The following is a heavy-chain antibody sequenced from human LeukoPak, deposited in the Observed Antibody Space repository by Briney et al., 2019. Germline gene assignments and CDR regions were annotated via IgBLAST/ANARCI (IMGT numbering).Heavy chain of an antibody. D-gene: IGHD6-13*01. Sequence: GGSLRLSCAASGFTFSSYAMSWVRQPPGKGLEWVSAISGSGGSTYYADSVKGRFTISRDNSKNTLYLQMNSLRAEDTAVYYCAKSLRGAIAAAAATVSWFDPWGQGTLVTVSS. CDR1: GFTFSSYA. CDR2: ISGSGGST. CDR3: AKSLRGAIAAAAATVSWFDP. J-gene: IGHJ5*02. V-gene: IGHV3-23*01.